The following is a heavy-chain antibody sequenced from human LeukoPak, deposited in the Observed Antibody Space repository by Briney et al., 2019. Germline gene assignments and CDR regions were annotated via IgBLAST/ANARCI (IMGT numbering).Heavy chain of an antibody. CDR1: GGSISSGDYY. Sequence: SQTLSLTCTVSGGSISSGDYYWSWIRQPPGKGLEWIGYIYYSGSTYYNPSLKSRVTISVDTSKNQFSLKLSSVTAADTAVYYCARGRGITIFGVVIMMPFHFDYWGQGTLVTVSS. D-gene: IGHD3-3*01. V-gene: IGHV4-30-4*01. J-gene: IGHJ4*02. CDR3: ARGRGITIFGVVIMMPFHFDY. CDR2: IYYSGST.